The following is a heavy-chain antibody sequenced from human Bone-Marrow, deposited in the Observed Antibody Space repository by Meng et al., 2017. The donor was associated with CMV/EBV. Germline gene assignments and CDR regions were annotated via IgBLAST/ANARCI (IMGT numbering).Heavy chain of an antibody. CDR2: ISWKSGTT. CDR3: AKDLGSCSSTSCEDYGMDV. J-gene: IGHJ6*01. V-gene: IGHV3-9*02. CDR1: GFNSDDYV. D-gene: IGHD2-2*01. Sequence: SLKISCAASGFNSDDYVMHWVRQPPGKGLEWVAGISWKSGTTDYADSVKGRFTISRDNAKNSLYLQMNSLRAEDTALYYCAKDLGSCSSTSCEDYGMDVWGQGPMVTGYS.